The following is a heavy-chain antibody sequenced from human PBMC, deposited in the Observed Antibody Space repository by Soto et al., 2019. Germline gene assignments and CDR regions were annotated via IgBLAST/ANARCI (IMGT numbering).Heavy chain of an antibody. CDR2: ISYSGNT. Sequence: QVQLRESGPGLVKPSQTLSLTCTVSGGSINSGANYWSWIRQSPGRGLEWIGYISYSGNTYYNPSLKSRVTISADTSKNQVSLNLTSVTTADSAVYFCAGRSTSPYWYFGLWGRGTLVTVSS. D-gene: IGHD2-2*01. V-gene: IGHV4-30-4*01. J-gene: IGHJ2*01. CDR3: AGRSTSPYWYFGL. CDR1: GGSINSGANY.